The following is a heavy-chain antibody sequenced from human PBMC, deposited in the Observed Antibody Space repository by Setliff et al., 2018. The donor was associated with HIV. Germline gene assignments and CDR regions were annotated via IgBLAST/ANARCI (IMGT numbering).Heavy chain of an antibody. CDR1: GGSFSGYY. J-gene: IGHJ4*02. Sequence: PSETLSLTCAVYGGSFSGYYWSWIRQPPGKGLEWIGEINHSGSTNYNPSLKSRVTISADTSKNQFSLKLSSVTAADTAVYYCARGVVVTATYYFDYWGQGTLVTVSS. CDR3: ARGVVVTATYYFDY. CDR2: INHSGST. D-gene: IGHD2-21*02. V-gene: IGHV4-34*01.